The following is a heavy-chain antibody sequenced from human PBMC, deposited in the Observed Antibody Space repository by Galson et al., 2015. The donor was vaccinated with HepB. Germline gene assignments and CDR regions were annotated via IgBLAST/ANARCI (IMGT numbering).Heavy chain of an antibody. CDR3: ARDKDPSRNWVDGLIYYGLAV. V-gene: IGHV3-66*02. CDR1: GFTVNYNY. CDR2: IYGGGDGDA. D-gene: IGHD7-27*01. J-gene: IGHJ6*02. Sequence: SLRLSCAASGFTVNYNYMTWVRQTPGKGLEWVSVIYGGGDGDAYHADSVRGRFTISRDESRNTPHLQMNSLRAEDTAIYYCARDKDPSRNWVDGLIYYGLAVWGQGTTVTVSS.